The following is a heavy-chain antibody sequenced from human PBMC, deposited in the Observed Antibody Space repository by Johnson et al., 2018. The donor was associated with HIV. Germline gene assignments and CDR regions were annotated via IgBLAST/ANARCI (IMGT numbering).Heavy chain of an antibody. V-gene: IGHV3-33*08. CDR1: GFTFSGSA. Sequence: QVQLVESGGGLVQPGGSLKLSCAASGFTFSGSAMHWVRQAPGKGLEWVAVIWYDGSNKYYADSVKGRFTISRDNAKSTLYLQMNSLRAEDTAVYYCARDNGGAFDIWGPGTMVTVSS. D-gene: IGHD4-23*01. CDR2: IWYDGSNK. J-gene: IGHJ3*02. CDR3: ARDNGGAFDI.